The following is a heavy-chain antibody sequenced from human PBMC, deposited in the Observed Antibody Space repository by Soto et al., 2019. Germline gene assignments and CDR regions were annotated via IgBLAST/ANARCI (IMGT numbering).Heavy chain of an antibody. D-gene: IGHD6-19*01. CDR1: GFTFSSYG. Sequence: QVQLVESGGGVVQPGRSQRLSCAASGFTFSSYGMHWVRQAPGKGLEWVAVIWYDGSNKYYADSVKGRFTISRDNSKNTLYLQMNSRRAEDTAVYYCARVPGYSSGWYWYFDLWGRGTLVTVSS. V-gene: IGHV3-33*01. J-gene: IGHJ2*01. CDR3: ARVPGYSSGWYWYFDL. CDR2: IWYDGSNK.